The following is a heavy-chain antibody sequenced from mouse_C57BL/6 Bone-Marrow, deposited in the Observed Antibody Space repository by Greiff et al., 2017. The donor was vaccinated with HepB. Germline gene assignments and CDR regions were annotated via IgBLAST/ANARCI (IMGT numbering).Heavy chain of an antibody. CDR3: ARSDYYGFCFDY. CDR1: GYTFTSYG. Sequence: VQLQQSGAELARPGASVKLSCKASGYTFTSYGISWVKQRTGQGLEWIGEIYPRSGNTYYNEKFKGKATLTADKSSSTAYMELRSLTSDVSAVYFCARSDYYGFCFDYWGQGTTLTVSS. D-gene: IGHD1-1*01. CDR2: IYPRSGNT. J-gene: IGHJ2*01. V-gene: IGHV1-81*01.